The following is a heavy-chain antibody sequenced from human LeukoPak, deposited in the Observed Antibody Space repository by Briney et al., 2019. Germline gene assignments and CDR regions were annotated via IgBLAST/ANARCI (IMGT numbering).Heavy chain of an antibody. CDR2: ISSPSSTI. J-gene: IGHJ4*02. Sequence: GGSLRLSCAASGFTFSSYDMHWVRQAPGKGLEWVSYISSPSSTIYYADSVKGRFTISRDNAKSSLYLQMNSLRAEDTAVYYCARVHTVVTPFDSWGQGTLVTVSS. CDR1: GFTFSSYD. D-gene: IGHD4-23*01. V-gene: IGHV3-48*01. CDR3: ARVHTVVTPFDS.